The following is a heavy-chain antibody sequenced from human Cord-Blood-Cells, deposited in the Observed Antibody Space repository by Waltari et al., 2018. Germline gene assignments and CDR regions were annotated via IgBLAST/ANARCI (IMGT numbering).Heavy chain of an antibody. J-gene: IGHJ5*02. CDR2: IWYDGSNK. D-gene: IGHD1-1*01. Sequence: QVQLVESGGGVVQLGRSLRLSCEASGFTFSSYGMVWVRQAPGKGLEWVAVIWYDGSNKYYADSVKGRFTISRDNSKNTLYLQMNSLRAEDTAVYYCARDRTTGTTWFDPWGQGTLVTVSS. CDR1: GFTFSSYG. V-gene: IGHV3-33*01. CDR3: ARDRTTGTTWFDP.